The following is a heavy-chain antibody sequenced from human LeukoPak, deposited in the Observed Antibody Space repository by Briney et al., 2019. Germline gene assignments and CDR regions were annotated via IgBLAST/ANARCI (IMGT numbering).Heavy chain of an antibody. CDR1: GGTFSSYA. CDR2: IIPILGTA. D-gene: IGHD3-22*01. J-gene: IGHJ4*02. Sequence: ASVKVSCKASGGTFSSYAISWVRQAPGQGLEWMGRIIPILGTANYAQKFQGRVTITTDESTSTAYMELSSLRSEDTAVYYCARENYYDSSGYYYVDDYWGQGTLVTVSS. V-gene: IGHV1-69*11. CDR3: ARENYYDSSGYYYVDDY.